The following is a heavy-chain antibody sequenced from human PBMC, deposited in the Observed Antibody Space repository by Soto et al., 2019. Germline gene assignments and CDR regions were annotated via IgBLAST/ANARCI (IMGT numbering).Heavy chain of an antibody. Sequence: GGSLRLSCAASGFTFSSYAMSWVRQAPGKGLEWVSAISGSGGTTYFADSVKGRFTISRDNSKNTLYLQMNSLRAEDTAVYYCAKRLTYSSTWYVFDDWGQGTLVTVSS. V-gene: IGHV3-23*01. CDR1: GFTFSSYA. CDR3: AKRLTYSSTWYVFDD. J-gene: IGHJ4*02. CDR2: ISGSGGTT. D-gene: IGHD6-13*01.